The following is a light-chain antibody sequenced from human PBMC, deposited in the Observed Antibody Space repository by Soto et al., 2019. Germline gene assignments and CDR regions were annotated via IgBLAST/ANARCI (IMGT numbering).Light chain of an antibody. Sequence: QSVLTQPPSASGTPGQRVIISCSGSSTNIGDSPVNWYQQLPGTAPKLFIYSSNQRPSGVPDRFSGSKSGTSASLAISGLQSDDEADYYCAAWDDSLGDYVFGTGTKLTVL. CDR1: STNIGDSP. V-gene: IGLV1-44*01. J-gene: IGLJ1*01. CDR3: AAWDDSLGDYV. CDR2: SSN.